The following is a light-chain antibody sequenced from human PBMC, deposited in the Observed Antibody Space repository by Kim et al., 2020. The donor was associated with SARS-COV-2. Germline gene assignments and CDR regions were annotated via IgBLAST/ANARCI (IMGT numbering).Light chain of an antibody. CDR3: NSGDGSGNHLV. Sequence: GANGRNTTQDQKSRKKEAPGYQKKPAQAPVGVIYEKPKQPSGIPDRFSGKRSGKIASLTITGAQAEDEADDYGNSGDGSGNHLVFGGGTKLTVL. V-gene: IGLV3-19*02. CDR1: KSRKKE. J-gene: IGLJ3*02. CDR2: EKP.